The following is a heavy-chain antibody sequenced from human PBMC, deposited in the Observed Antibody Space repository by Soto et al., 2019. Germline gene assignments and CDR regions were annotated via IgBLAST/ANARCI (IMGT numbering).Heavy chain of an antibody. V-gene: IGHV3-23*01. CDR2: ISGSGGST. J-gene: IGHJ5*02. CDR3: AKVGMVRGVLNWFDP. D-gene: IGHD3-10*01. Sequence: EVQLLESGGGLVQPGGSLRLSCAASGFTFSSYAMSWVRQAPGKGLEWVSAISGSGGSTYYADSVKGRFTISRDNSKNPLYLQMNSLRAEDTAVYYCAKVGMVRGVLNWFDPWGQGTLVTVSS. CDR1: GFTFSSYA.